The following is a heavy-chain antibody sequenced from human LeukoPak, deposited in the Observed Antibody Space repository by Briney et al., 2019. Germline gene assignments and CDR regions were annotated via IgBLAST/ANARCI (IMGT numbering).Heavy chain of an antibody. CDR3: ARARGAVAGLYYYYGMDV. D-gene: IGHD6-19*01. CDR1: GDSTNTYF. V-gene: IGHV4-59*01. Sequence: PSETLSLTCTISGDSTNTYFWSWIRQPPGKGLEWIGYIYYSGSTNYNPSLKSRVTISVDTSKNQFSLKLSSVTAADTAVYYCARARGAVAGLYYYYGMDVWGQGTTVTVSS. CDR2: IYYSGST. J-gene: IGHJ6*02.